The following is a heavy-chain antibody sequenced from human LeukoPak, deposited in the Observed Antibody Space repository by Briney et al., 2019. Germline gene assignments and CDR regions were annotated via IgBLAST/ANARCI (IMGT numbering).Heavy chain of an antibody. D-gene: IGHD2-15*01. V-gene: IGHV3-33*01. Sequence: PGGSLRLSCAASGFTFSSYGMHCVRQAPGKGLEWVAAIWYDGSIQYYADSVKGRFTISRDNSKNTLYLQMDSLRAEDTAMYYCARAGYCSGGSCYGSDYWGQGTLVSVSS. CDR2: IWYDGSIQ. J-gene: IGHJ4*02. CDR1: GFTFSSYG. CDR3: ARAGYCSGGSCYGSDY.